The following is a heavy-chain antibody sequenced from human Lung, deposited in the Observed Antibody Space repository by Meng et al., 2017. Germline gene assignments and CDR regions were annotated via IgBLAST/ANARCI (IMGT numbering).Heavy chain of an antibody. V-gene: IGHV4-34*01. CDR3: ARGPTTMAHDFDY. D-gene: IGHD4-11*01. CDR2: INHSGST. CDR1: GGSFSDYY. Sequence: QVWQQHWGAGLLKPSETLSLTCVVSGGSFSDYYWSWIRQPPGKGLEWIGEINHSGSTNYNPSLESRATISVDTSQNNLSLKLSSVTAADSAVYYCARGPTTMAHDFDYWGQGTLVTVSS. J-gene: IGHJ4*02.